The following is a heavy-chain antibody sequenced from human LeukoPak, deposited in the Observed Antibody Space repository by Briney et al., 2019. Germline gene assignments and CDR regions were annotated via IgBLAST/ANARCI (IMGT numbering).Heavy chain of an antibody. V-gene: IGHV3-7*01. J-gene: IGHJ4*02. CDR2: IRQGGDER. Sequence: GGSLRLSCAASGFTFSSHWMTWVRRAPGKGLEWVAGIRQGGDERYYADSVKGRFTVSRDNAKNSLYLQMNSLSADDTAVYFCARGPNDGARVDFLDSWGRGTKVTVSS. D-gene: IGHD1-1*01. CDR1: GFTFSSHW. CDR3: ARGPNDGARVDFLDS.